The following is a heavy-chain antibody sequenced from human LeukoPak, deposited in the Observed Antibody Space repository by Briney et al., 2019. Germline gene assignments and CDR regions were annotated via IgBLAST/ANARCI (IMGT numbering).Heavy chain of an antibody. CDR1: GGSFSGYY. Sequence: SDTLSLTCAVYGGSFSGYYWSWIRQPPGKGLEWIGSIYYSGSTYYNPSLKSRVTISVDTSKNQFSLKLSSVTAADTAVYYCARAPVEMATIWYYYYMDVWGKGTTVTVSS. CDR3: ARAPVEMATIWYYYYMDV. D-gene: IGHD5-24*01. V-gene: IGHV4-34*01. CDR2: IYYSGST. J-gene: IGHJ6*03.